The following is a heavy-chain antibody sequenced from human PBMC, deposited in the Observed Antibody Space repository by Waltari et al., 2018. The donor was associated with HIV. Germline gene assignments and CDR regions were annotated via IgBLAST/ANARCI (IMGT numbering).Heavy chain of an antibody. CDR3: ASAAQHPGDSGNPHCDD. CDR1: AYTFTSYN. V-gene: IGHV1-8*01. J-gene: IGHJ4*02. D-gene: IGHD2-15*01. Sequence: QVQLVQSGAEVQKPEASVNLSYKPSAYTFTSYNINGVRQDTGQGHEWMVWMDPHRGDTCDAQKFQGRVARNTKSYKSTSYMELSRLSYEETAMYYCASAAQHPGDSGNPHCDDWGQGTLVTVS. CDR2: MDPHRGDT.